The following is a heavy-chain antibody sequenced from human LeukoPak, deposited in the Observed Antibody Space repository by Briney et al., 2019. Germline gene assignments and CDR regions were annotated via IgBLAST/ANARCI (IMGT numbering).Heavy chain of an antibody. CDR2: IYYSGST. Sequence: PSETLSITCTVSGGSISSYYWSWIRQPPGKGLEWIGYIYYSGSTNYNPSLKSRVTISVDTSKNQFSLKLSSVTAADTAVYYCARDYGDLENWFDPWGQGTLVTVSS. CDR3: ARDYGDLENWFDP. CDR1: GGSISSYY. J-gene: IGHJ5*02. V-gene: IGHV4-59*01. D-gene: IGHD4-17*01.